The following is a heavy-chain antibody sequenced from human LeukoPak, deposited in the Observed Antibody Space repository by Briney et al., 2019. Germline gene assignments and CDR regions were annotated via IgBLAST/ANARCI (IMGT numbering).Heavy chain of an antibody. Sequence: ASVKVSCKASGYTFTSYDINWVRQATGQGLEWMGWMNPNSGNTGYAQKFQGRVTMTRNTSISTAYMELSSLRSEDTAVYYCARDPCRSTSCPASFDYWGQGTLVTVSS. CDR2: MNPNSGNT. CDR1: GYTFTSYD. CDR3: ARDPCRSTSCPASFDY. V-gene: IGHV1-8*01. D-gene: IGHD2-2*01. J-gene: IGHJ4*02.